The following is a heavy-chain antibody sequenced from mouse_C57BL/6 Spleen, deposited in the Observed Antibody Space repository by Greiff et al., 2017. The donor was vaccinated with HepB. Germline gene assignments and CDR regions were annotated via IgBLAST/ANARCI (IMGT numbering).Heavy chain of an antibody. CDR1: GYAFTNYL. V-gene: IGHV1-54*01. CDR2: INPGSGGT. CDR3: ARSVYGKEEAMDD. D-gene: IGHD2-1*01. Sequence: QVQLKQSGAELVRPGTSVKVSCKASGYAFTNYLIEWVKQRPGQGLEWIGVINPGSGGTNYNEKFKGKATLTADKSSSTAYMQLSSLTSEDSAVYFCARSVYGKEEAMDDWGQGTSVTVSS. J-gene: IGHJ4*01.